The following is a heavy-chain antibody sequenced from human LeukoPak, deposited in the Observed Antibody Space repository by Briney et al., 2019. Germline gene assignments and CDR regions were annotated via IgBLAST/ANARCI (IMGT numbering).Heavy chain of an antibody. CDR3: ARDRLSVSYYGEYYYYGMDV. J-gene: IGHJ6*02. CDR1: GYTFTSYY. V-gene: IGHV1-46*01. Sequence: ASVKVSCKASGYTFTSYYMHWVRQAPGQGLEWMGIINPSGGSTSYAQKFQGRVTMTRDTSTSTVYMELSSLRSEDTAVYYCARDRLSVSYYGEYYYYGMDVWGQGTTVTVSS. D-gene: IGHD3-16*01. CDR2: INPSGGST.